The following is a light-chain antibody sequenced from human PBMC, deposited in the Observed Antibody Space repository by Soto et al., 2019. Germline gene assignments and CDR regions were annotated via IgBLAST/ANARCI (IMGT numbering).Light chain of an antibody. V-gene: IGLV2-14*01. CDR2: EVT. J-gene: IGLJ2*01. CDR1: SCDVGGYPY. CDR3: SSYTSTTPLI. Sequence: QSALTQPASVSGSPGQSITISCTGTSCDVGGYPYVSWYQQHPGKAPKLLIYEVTDRPSGVSNRFSGSKSGNTASLTISGLQAEDEADYFCSSYTSTTPLIFGGGTTVTVL.